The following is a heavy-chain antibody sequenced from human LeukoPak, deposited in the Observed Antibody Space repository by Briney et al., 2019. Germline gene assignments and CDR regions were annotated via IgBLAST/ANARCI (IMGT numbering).Heavy chain of an antibody. V-gene: IGHV3-23*01. CDR1: GFTFSNYA. CDR3: AKDNSGYVPGY. CDR2: INNSGDRT. Sequence: PGGSLRLSCAASGFTFSNYAMTWVRQAPGKGLEWVSVINNSGDRTYYADSVKGRFTISRDNSKNTLYLQMHSLRVEDTAVYYCAKDNSGYVPGYWGQGTLVTVSS. J-gene: IGHJ4*02. D-gene: IGHD5-12*01.